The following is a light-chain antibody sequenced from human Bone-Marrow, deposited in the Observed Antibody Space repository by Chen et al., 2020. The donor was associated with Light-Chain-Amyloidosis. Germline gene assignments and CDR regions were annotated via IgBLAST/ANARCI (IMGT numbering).Light chain of an antibody. CDR2: DDS. CDR1: NIGSTS. Sequence: SYVLTQPSSVSVATGQTATIACGGNNIGSTSVHWYQQPPGQAPLLVVYDDSDRPSGIPGRLSGSNSGNTATLTISRVEAGDEADYYCQVWDRSSDRPVFGGGTKLTVL. J-gene: IGLJ3*02. V-gene: IGLV3-21*02. CDR3: QVWDRSSDRPV.